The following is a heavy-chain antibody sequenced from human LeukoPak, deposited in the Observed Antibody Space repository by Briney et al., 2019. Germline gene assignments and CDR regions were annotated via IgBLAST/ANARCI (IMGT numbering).Heavy chain of an antibody. CDR1: GFTVSSNY. V-gene: IGHV3-66*01. CDR2: IYSGGST. CDR3: ARDSYYYGMDV. J-gene: IGHJ6*02. Sequence: GGSLRLSCAASGFTVSSNYMSWDRQAPGKGLEWVSVIYSGGSTYYADSVKGRFTISRDNSKNTLYLQMNSLRAEDTAVYYCARDSYYYGMDVWGQGTTVTVSS.